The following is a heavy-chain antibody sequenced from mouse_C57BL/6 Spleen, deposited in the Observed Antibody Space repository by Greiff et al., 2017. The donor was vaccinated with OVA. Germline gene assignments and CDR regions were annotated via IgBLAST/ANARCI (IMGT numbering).Heavy chain of an antibody. CDR1: GYTFTSYW. CDR3: AREGDYSNYVYFDV. V-gene: IGHV1-53*01. J-gene: IGHJ1*03. CDR2: INPSNGGT. D-gene: IGHD2-5*01. Sequence: QVQLQQPGTELVKPGASVKLSCTASGYTFTSYWMHWVKQRPGQGLEWIGNINPSNGGTNYNEKFKSQATLTVDNSSSTTYMQLSSLTSEDSAVYYFAREGDYSNYVYFDVWGTGTTVTVSS.